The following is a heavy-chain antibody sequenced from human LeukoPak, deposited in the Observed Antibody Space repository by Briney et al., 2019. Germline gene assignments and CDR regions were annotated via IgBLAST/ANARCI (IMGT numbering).Heavy chain of an antibody. J-gene: IGHJ4*02. D-gene: IGHD3-22*01. CDR1: GGSISSSY. CDR2: IYTSGST. Sequence: PSETLSLTCTVSGGSISSSYWSWIRQPAGKGLEWIGRIYTSGSTNYNPSLKSRVTISVDTSKNQFSLKLSSVTAADTAVYYCAREGYYDSSGFLHYWGQGTLVTVSS. CDR3: AREGYYDSSGFLHY. V-gene: IGHV4-4*07.